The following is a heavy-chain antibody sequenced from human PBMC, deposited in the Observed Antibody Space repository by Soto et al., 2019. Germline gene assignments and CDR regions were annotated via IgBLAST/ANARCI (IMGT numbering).Heavy chain of an antibody. J-gene: IGHJ4*02. Sequence: GGALRPSCAASGFTFSSYGNSWVPQAPGQGFVWVGAISGSGGSTYYAEYRQGRFPISRGNSKNTLYLQMHSLRAEDTDVYYCAAGSYYYESSGVPTPDFAYWGQGSLVTVSS. CDR3: AAGSYYYESSGVPTPDFAY. CDR2: ISGSGGST. V-gene: IGHV3-23*01. D-gene: IGHD3-22*01. CDR1: GFTFSSYG.